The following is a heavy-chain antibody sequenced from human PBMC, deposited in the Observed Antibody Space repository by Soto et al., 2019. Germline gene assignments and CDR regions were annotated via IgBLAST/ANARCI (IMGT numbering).Heavy chain of an antibody. CDR1: GGSISNFY. CDR3: VRAPVVLSRSYFDS. Sequence: PSETLSLTCTVSGGSISNFYWSWIRQPPGKGLEWIGYISYSGNTNYNPSLKSRVSISVDTSKNQLSPNLTSVTAADTAVYYCVRAPVVLSRSYFDSWGQGTPVTVPS. V-gene: IGHV4-59*01. CDR2: ISYSGNT. J-gene: IGHJ4*02. D-gene: IGHD2-15*01.